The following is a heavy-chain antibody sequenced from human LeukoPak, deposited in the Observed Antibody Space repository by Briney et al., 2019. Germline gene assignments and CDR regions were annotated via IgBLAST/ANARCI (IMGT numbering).Heavy chain of an antibody. D-gene: IGHD3-9*01. J-gene: IGHJ6*02. CDR2: ISGDSRTI. CDR1: GFTFSDFS. CDR3: ARELFANYDILTGYMDV. V-gene: IGHV3-48*04. Sequence: GSLRLSCVASGFTFSDFSMNWVRQAPGKGLEWLSYISGDSRTIYYAHSVEGRFTISRDNAKNSLYLQMNGLRAEDTAVYYCARELFANYDILTGYMDVWGQGTTVTVSS.